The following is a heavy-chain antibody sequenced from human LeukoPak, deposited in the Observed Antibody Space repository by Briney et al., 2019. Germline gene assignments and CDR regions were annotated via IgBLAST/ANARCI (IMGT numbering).Heavy chain of an antibody. CDR1: GYSFTNYW. Sequence: GESLKISCKGSGYSFTNYWISWVRQMPGKGLEWMGRIDPSDSYTNYSPSFQGHVTISADKSVSTAYLQWSRLKASDTAIYYCARLRGYTYGYSDYWGQGTLVTVSS. J-gene: IGHJ4*02. CDR3: ARLRGYTYGYSDY. CDR2: IDPSDSYT. D-gene: IGHD5-18*01. V-gene: IGHV5-10-1*01.